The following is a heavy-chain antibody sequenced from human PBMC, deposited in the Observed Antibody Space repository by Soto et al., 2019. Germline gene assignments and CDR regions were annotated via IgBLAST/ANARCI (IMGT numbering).Heavy chain of an antibody. D-gene: IGHD3-3*01. V-gene: IGHV4-39*01. J-gene: IGHJ4*02. CDR1: GGSISSPHH. Sequence: QLQLQESGPGLLKSSETLSLTCTVSGGSISSPHHWGWVRQPPGKGLEWIGSVSYSGSPYYSPSFKGRISFSVDTSKTQFSLRVWSVTATDTAVYFCARHYNTGAFFDYWGRGIMVTVSS. CDR3: ARHYNTGAFFDY. CDR2: VSYSGSP.